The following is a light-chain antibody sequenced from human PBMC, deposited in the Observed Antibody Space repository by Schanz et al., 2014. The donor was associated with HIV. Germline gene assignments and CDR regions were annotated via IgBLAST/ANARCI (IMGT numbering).Light chain of an antibody. CDR2: ATS. CDR3: QQYYNSPKA. V-gene: IGKV3-20*01. Sequence: EIVLTQSPGSLSLSPGGRATLSCGASQRLSSSYLAWYQQKRDQPPRLVIYATSTRAAGIPDRFSGTGSGTDFNLTISRLETEDFAVYYCQQYYNSPKAFGQGTKVEIK. J-gene: IGKJ1*01. CDR1: QRLSSSY.